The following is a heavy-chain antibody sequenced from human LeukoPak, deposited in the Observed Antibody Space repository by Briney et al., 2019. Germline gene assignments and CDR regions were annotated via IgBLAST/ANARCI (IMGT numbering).Heavy chain of an antibody. J-gene: IGHJ3*02. CDR2: ISGSGGST. D-gene: IGHD3-22*01. CDR3: AKLVMTFEYYYDSSGYYPDAFDI. CDR1: GFTFSSYG. Sequence: PGGTLRLSCAASGFTFSSYGMSWVRQAPGKGLEWVSAISGSGGSTYYVDSVKGRFTISRDNSKNTLYLQMNSLRAEDTAVYYCAKLVMTFEYYYDSSGYYPDAFDIWGQGTMVTVSS. V-gene: IGHV3-23*01.